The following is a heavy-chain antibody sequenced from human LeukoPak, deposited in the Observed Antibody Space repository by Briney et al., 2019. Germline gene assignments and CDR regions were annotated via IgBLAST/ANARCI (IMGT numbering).Heavy chain of an antibody. J-gene: IGHJ4*02. V-gene: IGHV4-4*02. CDR1: GGSISSSNW. CDR2: IYHSGST. CDR3: ARRHYDILTGYYYFDY. Sequence: SETLSLTCAVSGGSISSSNWWSWVRQPPGKGLEWIGEIYHSGSTNYNPSLKSRVTISVDKSKNQFSLKLSSVTAADTAVYYCARRHYDILTGYYYFDYWGQGTLVTVSS. D-gene: IGHD3-9*01.